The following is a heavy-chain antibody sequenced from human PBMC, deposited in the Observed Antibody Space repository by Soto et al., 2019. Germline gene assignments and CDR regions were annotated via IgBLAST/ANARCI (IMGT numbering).Heavy chain of an antibody. Sequence: PSETLSLTCTVSGGSISSYYWSWIRQPPGKGLEWTGYIYYSGSTNYNPSLKSRVTISVDTSKNQFSLKLSSVTAADTAVYYCARVWFGELRSVYWFDPWGQGTLVTVS. CDR2: IYYSGST. J-gene: IGHJ5*02. D-gene: IGHD3-10*01. CDR1: GGSISSYY. CDR3: ARVWFGELRSVYWFDP. V-gene: IGHV4-59*01.